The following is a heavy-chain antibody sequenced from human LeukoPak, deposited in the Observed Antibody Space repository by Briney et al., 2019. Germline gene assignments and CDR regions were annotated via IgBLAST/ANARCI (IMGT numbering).Heavy chain of an antibody. V-gene: IGHV3-23*01. CDR2: ISGSGGST. D-gene: IGHD3-22*01. CDR3: AKSSDYYDSSAYSH. Sequence: GGSLRLSCAASGFTFNTYTMNWVRQAPGKGLEWVSTISGSGGSTYYADSVKGRVTISRDNSKNTLHLQMNSLRAEDTAIYYCAKSSDYYDSSAYSHWGQGTLVTVSS. CDR1: GFTFNTYT. J-gene: IGHJ4*02.